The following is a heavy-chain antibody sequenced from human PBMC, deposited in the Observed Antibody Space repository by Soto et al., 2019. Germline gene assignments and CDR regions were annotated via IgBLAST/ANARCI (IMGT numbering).Heavy chain of an antibody. Sequence: QVQLVQSGAEVKKPGSSVKVSCKASGGTFSSYAISWVRQAPGQGLEWMGGIIPILGTANYAQKFQGRVTITADESTSTAYRELSSMRSEDTAVYYCARDLDGYIGLDYWGQGTLVTVSS. CDR3: ARDLDGYIGLDY. J-gene: IGHJ4*02. CDR2: IIPILGTA. CDR1: GGTFSSYA. D-gene: IGHD5-18*01. V-gene: IGHV1-69*11.